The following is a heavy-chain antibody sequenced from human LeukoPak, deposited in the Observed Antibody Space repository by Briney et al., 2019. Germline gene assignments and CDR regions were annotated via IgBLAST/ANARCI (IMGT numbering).Heavy chain of an antibody. CDR1: EYNFTNYW. CDR2: IDPSDSHT. CDR3: ARQSLTVVRGVISWFAP. Sequence: GESLKISCKGSEYNFTNYWINWVRQMPGKGLEWMGNIDPSDSHTNYSPSFQGHVTISADKSISTAYLQWSSLKASDTAIYFCARQSLTVVRGVISWFAPWGQGTLVTVSS. V-gene: IGHV5-10-1*01. D-gene: IGHD3-10*01. J-gene: IGHJ5*02.